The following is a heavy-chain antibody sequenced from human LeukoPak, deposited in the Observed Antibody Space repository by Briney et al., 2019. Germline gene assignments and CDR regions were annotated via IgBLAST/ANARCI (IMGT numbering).Heavy chain of an antibody. Sequence: GGSLRLSCTASGFTFSSYAMTWVRQPPGKGLEWVSGISGSGGITYYADSVKGRFTISRDNSKNTLYLQMNSLRAEDTAVYYCAKGPIYCSSTSCPPDYWGQGTPVTVSS. V-gene: IGHV3-23*01. CDR2: ISGSGGIT. J-gene: IGHJ4*02. D-gene: IGHD2-2*01. CDR3: AKGPIYCSSTSCPPDY. CDR1: GFTFSSYA.